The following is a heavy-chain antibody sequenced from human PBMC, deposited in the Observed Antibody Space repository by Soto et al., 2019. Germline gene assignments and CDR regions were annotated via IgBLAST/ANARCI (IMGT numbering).Heavy chain of an antibody. J-gene: IGHJ4*02. CDR1: GYTFTSYG. V-gene: IGHV1-18*01. Sequence: ASVKVSCKASGYTFTSYGISWVRQAPGQGLERMGWISAYNGNTNYAQKLQGRVTMTTDTSTSTAYMELRSLRSDDTAVYYCAVGLYYDFWSGYSADIDYWGQGTLVTVS. D-gene: IGHD3-3*01. CDR2: ISAYNGNT. CDR3: AVGLYYDFWSGYSADIDY.